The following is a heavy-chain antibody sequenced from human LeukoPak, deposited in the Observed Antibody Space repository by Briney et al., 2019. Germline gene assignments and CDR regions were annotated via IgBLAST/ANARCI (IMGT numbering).Heavy chain of an antibody. CDR3: AREGPRGNSQFDY. V-gene: IGHV3-33*01. J-gene: IGHJ4*02. CDR2: IWYDGSNK. CDR1: GFTFSSYG. D-gene: IGHD2/OR15-2a*01. Sequence: TGGSLRLSCAESGFTFSSYGMHWVRQAPGKGLEWVALIWYDGSNKYYTDSVKGRLTISRDNSKNTLYLQMNSLRAEDTAIYYCAREGPRGNSQFDYWGQGTLVTVSS.